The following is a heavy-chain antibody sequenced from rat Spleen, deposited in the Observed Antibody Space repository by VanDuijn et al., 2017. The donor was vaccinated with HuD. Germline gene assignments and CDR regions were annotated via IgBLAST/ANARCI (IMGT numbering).Heavy chain of an antibody. V-gene: IGHV2S8*01. D-gene: IGHD1-7*01. J-gene: IGHJ1*01. CDR1: GFSLTSYG. CDR3: ARDYGYDWYLDF. Sequence: QVQLKESGPGLAQPSRTLSLTCTVSGFSLTSYGVSWVRQPPGKGLEWIAGIWSGGSTFYDSGLKSRLSISRDTSKSQVVLKMNSLQTEDTAMYFCARDYGYDWYLDFWGPGTMVIVSS. CDR2: IWSGGST.